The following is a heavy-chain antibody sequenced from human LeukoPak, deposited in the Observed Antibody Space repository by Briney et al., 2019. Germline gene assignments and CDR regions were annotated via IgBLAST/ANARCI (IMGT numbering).Heavy chain of an antibody. Sequence: GGSLRLSCAASGFIFSTYTMNWVRQVPGEGLEWISSISSGSANIYYADSVKGRFTISRDNAKDSLFLQMNSLRAEDTAVYYCARGLVVDEYWGQGTLVTVSS. CDR1: GFIFSTYT. CDR3: ARGLVVDEY. J-gene: IGHJ4*02. V-gene: IGHV3-48*04. D-gene: IGHD3-22*01. CDR2: ISSGSANI.